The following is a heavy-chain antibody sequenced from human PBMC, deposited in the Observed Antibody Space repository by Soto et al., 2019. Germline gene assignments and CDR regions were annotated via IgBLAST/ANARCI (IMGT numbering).Heavy chain of an antibody. V-gene: IGHV1-24*01. Sequence: ASVKVSCKVSGYTLTELSMHWVRQAPGKGLEWMGGIVPDYGEANYAQKFQGRVTMTADESTSTAYMELSSLRSEDTAVYYCATSGYSSSWYYPMDVWGQGTTVTVSS. CDR2: IVPDYGEA. CDR3: ATSGYSSSWYYPMDV. D-gene: IGHD6-13*01. J-gene: IGHJ6*02. CDR1: GYTLTELS.